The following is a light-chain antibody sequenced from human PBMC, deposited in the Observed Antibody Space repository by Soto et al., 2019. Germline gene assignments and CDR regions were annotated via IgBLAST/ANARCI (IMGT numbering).Light chain of an antibody. CDR2: KAS. V-gene: IGKV1-5*03. J-gene: IGKJ1*01. Sequence: DIQMTQSPSTLSASVGDRVTITCRASQSISSWLAWYQQKPGRAPKLLIYKASSLETGVPSRFSGSGSGTELTLIISSLPPDDFASYYCQQYSSSSPWTFGQGTKVEIK. CDR3: QQYSSSSPWT. CDR1: QSISSW.